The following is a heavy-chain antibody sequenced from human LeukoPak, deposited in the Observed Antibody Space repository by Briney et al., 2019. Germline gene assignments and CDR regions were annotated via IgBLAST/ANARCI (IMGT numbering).Heavy chain of an antibody. J-gene: IGHJ4*02. V-gene: IGHV4-34*01. D-gene: IGHD5-18*01. Sequence: SETLSLTCAVYGGSFSGYYWSWIRQPPGKGLEWIGEINHSGSTNYNPSLKSRVTISVDTSKNQFSLKLSSVTAADTAVYYCARVKGRGYSYHFDYWGQGTLVTVSS. CDR1: GGSFSGYY. CDR3: ARVKGRGYSYHFDY. CDR2: INHSGST.